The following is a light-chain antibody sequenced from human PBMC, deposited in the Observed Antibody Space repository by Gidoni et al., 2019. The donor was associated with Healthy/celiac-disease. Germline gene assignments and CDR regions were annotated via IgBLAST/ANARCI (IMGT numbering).Light chain of an antibody. CDR2: DVS. V-gene: IGLV2-14*03. Sequence: QSALTQPASVSGSPGQSITISCTGTSSDVGGYHYVSWYQQHPGKAPKLIIYDVSNRPSGVSNRFSGSKSCNTASLTISALQAEDDADYYCSSYTSSSTLVVFGGGTKLTVL. J-gene: IGLJ2*01. CDR1: SSDVGGYHY. CDR3: SSYTSSSTLVV.